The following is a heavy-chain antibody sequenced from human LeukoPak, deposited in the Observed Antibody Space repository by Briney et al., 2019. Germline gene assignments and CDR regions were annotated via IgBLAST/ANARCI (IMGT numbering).Heavy chain of an antibody. D-gene: IGHD3-22*01. CDR1: GDSVSSNSAA. CDR2: TYYRSKWYN. Sequence: SQTLSLTCAISGDSVSSNSAAWNWIRQSPSRGLEWLGRTYYRSKWYNDYAVSVKSRITINPDTSKNQFSLQLNSVTPEDTAVYYCARGARLGYDSSGYAFDIWGQGTMVTVSS. J-gene: IGHJ3*02. CDR3: ARGARLGYDSSGYAFDI. V-gene: IGHV6-1*01.